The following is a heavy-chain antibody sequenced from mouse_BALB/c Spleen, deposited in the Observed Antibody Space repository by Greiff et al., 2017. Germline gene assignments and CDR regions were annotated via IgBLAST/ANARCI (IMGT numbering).Heavy chain of an antibody. D-gene: IGHD2-1*01. CDR3: TRRRYGNPRTN. J-gene: IGHJ4*01. CDR2: IDPETGGT. Sequence: LVESGAELVRPGASVTLSCKASGYTFTDYEMHWVKQTPVHGLEWIGAIDPETGGTAYNQKFKGKATLTADKSSSTAYMELRSLTSEDSAVYYGTRRRYGNPRTNGGQGTSVTVSS. CDR1: GYTFTDYE. V-gene: IGHV1-15*01.